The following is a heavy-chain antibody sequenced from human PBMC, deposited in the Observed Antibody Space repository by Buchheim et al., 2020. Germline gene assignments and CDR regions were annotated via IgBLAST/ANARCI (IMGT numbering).Heavy chain of an antibody. V-gene: IGHV1-8*01. Sequence: QVQLVQSGAEVKKPGASVKVSCKASGYTFTSYDINWVRQATGQGLEWMGWMNPNSGNTGYAQKFQGRVTMTRNTSISTAYMELSSLRSEDTAVYYCARTLSKGSSTYYDFWSGYYWGHGYYFDYWGQGTL. CDR2: MNPNSGNT. CDR1: GYTFTSYD. CDR3: ARTLSKGSSTYYDFWSGYYWGHGYYFDY. D-gene: IGHD3-3*01. J-gene: IGHJ4*02.